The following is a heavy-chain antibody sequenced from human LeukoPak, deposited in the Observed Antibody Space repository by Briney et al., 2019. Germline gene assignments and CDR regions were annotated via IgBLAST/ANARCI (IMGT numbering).Heavy chain of an antibody. CDR3: ARGSTPTGLDY. CDR2: IYYSGST. CDR1: GGSISSYY. J-gene: IGHJ4*02. Sequence: SETLSLTCTVSGGSISSYYWSWIRQPPGKGLEWIGYIYYSGSTNYNPSLKSRVTISVDTSKNQFSLKLSSVTAADTAVYYCARGSTPTGLDYWGQGTLVTVSS. D-gene: IGHD4-17*01. V-gene: IGHV4-59*12.